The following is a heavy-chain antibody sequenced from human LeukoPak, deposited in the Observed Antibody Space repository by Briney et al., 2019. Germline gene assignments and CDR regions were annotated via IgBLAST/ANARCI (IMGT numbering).Heavy chain of an antibody. CDR3: AGTGDYGTIDY. J-gene: IGHJ4*02. CDR1: GYTFTGYY. CDR2: IIPILGIA. Sequence: SVKVSCKASGYTFTGYYIHWVRQAPGQGLEWMGRIIPILGIANYAQKFQGRVTITADKSTSTAYMELSSLRSEDTAVYYCAGTGDYGTIDYWGQGTLVTFSS. D-gene: IGHD4-17*01. V-gene: IGHV1-69*02.